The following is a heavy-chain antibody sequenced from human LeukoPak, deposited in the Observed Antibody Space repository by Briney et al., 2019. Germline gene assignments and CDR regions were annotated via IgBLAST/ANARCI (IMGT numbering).Heavy chain of an antibody. CDR1: GGSISSYY. CDR2: IYTSGST. D-gene: IGHD3-3*01. V-gene: IGHV4-4*07. J-gene: IGHJ4*02. CDR3: ARSSSIWSGYSYFDY. Sequence: SETLSLTCTVSGGSISSYYWSWIRQPAGKGLEWIGLIYTSGSTNYNPSLKSRVTMSVDTSKNQLSLKLSSVTAADTAVYYCARSSSIWSGYSYFDYWGQGTLVTVSS.